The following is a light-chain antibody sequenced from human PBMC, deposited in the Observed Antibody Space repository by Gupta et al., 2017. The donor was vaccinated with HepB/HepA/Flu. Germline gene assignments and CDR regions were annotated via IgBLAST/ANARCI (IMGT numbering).Light chain of an antibody. CDR2: SNN. V-gene: IGLV1-44*01. CDR1: ISNIGSNT. CDR3: ASWDDSLNSPGWV. J-gene: IGLJ3*02. Sequence: TSSCSGSISNIGSNTLNWYQQLPGTAPKFLIYSNNQRPSGVPDRFSGSKSGTSASPAISGLQSEDEADYDCASWDDSLNSPGWVFGGGTKLTVL.